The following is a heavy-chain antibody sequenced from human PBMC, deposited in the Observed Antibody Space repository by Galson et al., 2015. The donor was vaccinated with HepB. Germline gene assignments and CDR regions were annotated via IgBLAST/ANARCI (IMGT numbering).Heavy chain of an antibody. V-gene: IGHV5-51*01. D-gene: IGHD1-26*01. Sequence: QSGAEVKKPGESLKISCKGSGYIFSNYWIVWARQMPGKGLEFMGIIYPGDSDTKYSPSFQGQVTISADKSTSTAYLQWSSLQASDTAMYYCAKMSVGCFDYWGQGTLVTVAS. J-gene: IGHJ4*02. CDR3: AKMSVGCFDY. CDR2: IYPGDSDT. CDR1: GYIFSNYW.